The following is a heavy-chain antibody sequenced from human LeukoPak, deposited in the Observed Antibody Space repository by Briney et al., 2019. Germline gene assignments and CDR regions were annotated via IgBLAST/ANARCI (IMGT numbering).Heavy chain of an antibody. D-gene: IGHD3-3*01. J-gene: IGHJ3*02. CDR3: ARGAPGITIFGVVITDAFDI. Sequence: ASVKVSCKASGYTFTSYYMHWVRQAPGQGLEWMGIINPSGGSTSYAQKFQGRVTMTRDTSTSTVYMELSSLRSEDTAVYYCARGAPGITIFGVVITDAFDIWGQGTMVTVSS. CDR1: GYTFTSYY. V-gene: IGHV1-46*01. CDR2: INPSGGST.